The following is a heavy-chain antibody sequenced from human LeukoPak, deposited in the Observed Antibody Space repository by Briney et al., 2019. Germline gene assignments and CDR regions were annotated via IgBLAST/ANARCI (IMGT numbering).Heavy chain of an antibody. Sequence: SETLSLTCTVSGGSISSYYWSWIRQPAGKGLEWIGRIYTSGSTNYNPSLKSRVTMSVDTSKNQFSLKLSSVTAADTAVYYCARQSSSWYSGAFDIWGQGTMVTVSS. CDR1: GGSISSYY. J-gene: IGHJ3*02. V-gene: IGHV4-4*07. CDR3: ARQSSSWYSGAFDI. CDR2: IYTSGST. D-gene: IGHD6-13*01.